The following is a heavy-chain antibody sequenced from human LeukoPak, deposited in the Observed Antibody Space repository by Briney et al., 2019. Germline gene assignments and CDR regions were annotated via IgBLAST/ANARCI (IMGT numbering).Heavy chain of an antibody. CDR2: IWYDGSNK. Sequence: GGSLRLSCAASEFDFSTHAMTWVRQAPGKGLEWVALIWYDGSNKYYTDSVKGRLTISRDNSKNTLYLQMNSLRAEDTAIYYCAREGPRGNSQFDYWGQGTLVTVSS. V-gene: IGHV3-33*08. CDR1: EFDFSTHA. CDR3: AREGPRGNSQFDY. D-gene: IGHD2/OR15-2a*01. J-gene: IGHJ4*02.